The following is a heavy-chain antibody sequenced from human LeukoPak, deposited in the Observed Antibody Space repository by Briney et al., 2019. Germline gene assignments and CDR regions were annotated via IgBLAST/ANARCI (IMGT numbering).Heavy chain of an antibody. CDR1: GFSFSNAW. J-gene: IGHJ4*02. V-gene: IGHV3-15*01. CDR3: ARATTPSLVVAGTD. D-gene: IGHD6-19*01. Sequence: GGSLRLSCAASGFSFSNAWMTWVRQAPGKGLAWVGRVKSKIDDGTTDYAAPVKGRLTISRDDSKNTLDLQMNSLETEDTAVYYCARATTPSLVVAGTDWRQGSLVSVCS. CDR2: VKSKIDDGTT.